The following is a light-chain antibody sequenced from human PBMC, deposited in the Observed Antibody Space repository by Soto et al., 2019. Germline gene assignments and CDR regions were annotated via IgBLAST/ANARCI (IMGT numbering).Light chain of an antibody. V-gene: IGKV3-11*01. Sequence: EVVLTQSPATLSLSPGERATLSCRASQSFSNSLAWYQRKPGQIPRLLIYDASDRATGIPARFSGSGSGTDFTLTISSLEPEDVAVYYCQQRSAWPPLYTFGQGTKLEIK. CDR2: DAS. J-gene: IGKJ2*01. CDR1: QSFSNS. CDR3: QQRSAWPPLYT.